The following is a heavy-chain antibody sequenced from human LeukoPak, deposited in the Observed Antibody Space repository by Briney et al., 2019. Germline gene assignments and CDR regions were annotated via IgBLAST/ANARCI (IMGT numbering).Heavy chain of an antibody. CDR1: GFTFSDYY. CDR2: ISSSGSTI. CDR3: ARADYDILTGYTPSYYFDY. D-gene: IGHD3-9*01. V-gene: IGHV3-11*01. J-gene: IGHJ4*02. Sequence: GGSLRLSCAASGFTFSDYYMSWIRQAPGKGLEWVSYISSSGSTIYYADSVKGRFTISRDNAKNSLYLQMNSLRAEDTAVYYCARADYDILTGYTPSYYFDYWGQGTLVTVSS.